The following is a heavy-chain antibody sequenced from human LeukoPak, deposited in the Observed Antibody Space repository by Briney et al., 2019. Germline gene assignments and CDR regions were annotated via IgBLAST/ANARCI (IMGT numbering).Heavy chain of an antibody. V-gene: IGHV3-7*01. D-gene: IGHD2-21*01. CDR2: IKQDGSEK. Sequence: PGGSLRLSCAAFGFTFSNYWMTWIRQAPGKGLEWVATIKQDGSEKYYVDSVQGRSTISRDNAQNSLYLQLNSLRAQDSALYYCVRACGSAACPFYFHYWGQGTLVTVSS. CDR1: GFTFSNYW. J-gene: IGHJ4*02. CDR3: VRACGSAACPFYFHY.